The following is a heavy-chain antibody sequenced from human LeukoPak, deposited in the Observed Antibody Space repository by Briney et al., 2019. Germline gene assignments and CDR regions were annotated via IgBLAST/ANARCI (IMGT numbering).Heavy chain of an antibody. J-gene: IGHJ3*02. CDR3: ARGLTGNYVRAFDI. D-gene: IGHD1-20*01. CDR2: IYYSGTA. V-gene: IGHV4-30-4*08. Sequence: SETLSLTCTVSGGTISSGAYYWSWIRQPPGKGLEWIGFIYYSGTAYYSPSLKSRVTMSVVRSRDQFSLKLSSVTAADTAVYYCARGLTGNYVRAFDIWGQGTMVTVSS. CDR1: GGTISSGAYY.